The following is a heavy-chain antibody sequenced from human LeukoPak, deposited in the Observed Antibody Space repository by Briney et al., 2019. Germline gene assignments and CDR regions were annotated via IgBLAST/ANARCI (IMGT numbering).Heavy chain of an antibody. Sequence: GGSLTLSCPASGFTLGDYAMSWFRPPPGRGREWVGFIRSKADSGATEYAASVKGRFTISRDDSKSIAYLQVNSLKTEDTAVYYCTRDRTGDRTDAFDIWGRGTMVTVSS. J-gene: IGHJ3*02. CDR1: GFTLGDYA. CDR2: IRSKADSGAT. D-gene: IGHD7-27*01. CDR3: TRDRTGDRTDAFDI. V-gene: IGHV3-49*03.